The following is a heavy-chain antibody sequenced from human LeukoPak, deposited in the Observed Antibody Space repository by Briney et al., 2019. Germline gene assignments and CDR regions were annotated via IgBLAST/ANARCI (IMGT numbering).Heavy chain of an antibody. Sequence: GGSLRLSCAASGFTFSNYAMSWVRQAPGKGLEWVSGISGSGTYYADSVKGRFTISRDNSKNTLYLQMNSLRAEDTAVYYCAKDKIAYCGGDCYSRALYYFDNWGQGTLVTVSS. CDR3: AKDKIAYCGGDCYSRALYYFDN. J-gene: IGHJ4*02. CDR2: ISGSGT. CDR1: GFTFSNYA. V-gene: IGHV3-23*01. D-gene: IGHD2-21*02.